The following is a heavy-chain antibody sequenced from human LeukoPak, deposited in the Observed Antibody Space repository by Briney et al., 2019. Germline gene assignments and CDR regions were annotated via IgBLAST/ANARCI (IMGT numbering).Heavy chain of an antibody. V-gene: IGHV4-61*01. CDR2: IYHSGST. J-gene: IGHJ4*02. CDR3: ARGGWDHREYGYGHFDY. CDR1: GGSVSSGSYY. D-gene: IGHD5-18*01. Sequence: SETLSLTCTVSGGSVSSGSYYWSWVRQPPGKGLEWIGHIYHSGSTNYNPSLKSRFTISVDTSKNQFSLKGTSVTAADTAVYYCARGGWDHREYGYGHFDYWGKGTLVTVSS.